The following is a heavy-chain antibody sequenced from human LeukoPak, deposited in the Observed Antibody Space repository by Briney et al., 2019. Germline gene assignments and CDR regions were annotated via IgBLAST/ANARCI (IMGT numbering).Heavy chain of an antibody. CDR1: GGSFSGYY. V-gene: IGHV4-34*01. J-gene: IGHJ5*02. Sequence: PSETLSLTCAVYGGSFSGYYWSWIRQPPGKGLEWIGEINHSGSTNYNPSLKSRVTISVDTSKNQFSLKLSSVTAADTAVYYCARRGMVRGVTWFDPWGQGTLVTVSS. CDR2: INHSGST. CDR3: ARRGMVRGVTWFDP. D-gene: IGHD3-10*01.